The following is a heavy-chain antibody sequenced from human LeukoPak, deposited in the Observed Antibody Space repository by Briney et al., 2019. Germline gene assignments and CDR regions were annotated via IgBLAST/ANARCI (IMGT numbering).Heavy chain of an antibody. CDR3: ARVSGYWVDG. CDR1: GFTFSSYW. V-gene: IGHV3-30*02. Sequence: GGSLRLSCAASGFTFSSYWMHWVRQAPGKGLEWVTSIHYDGTNKYYAEAVKGRFTISRDNAKNSLYLQMNSLRAEDTAVYYCARVSGYWVDGWGQGTLVTVSS. CDR2: IHYDGTNK. J-gene: IGHJ4*02. D-gene: IGHD3-22*01.